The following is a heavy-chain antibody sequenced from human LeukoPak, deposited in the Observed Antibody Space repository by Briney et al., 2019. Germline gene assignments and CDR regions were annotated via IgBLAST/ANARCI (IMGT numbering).Heavy chain of an antibody. CDR2: IYYSGST. CDR1: GGSVSSGSYY. Sequence: SETLSLTCTVSGGSVSSGSYYWGWIRQPPGKGLEWTGNIYYSGSTNYNPSLKSRVTISVDTSKNQFSLKLSSVTAADTAVYYCASCCSDSDYWGQGTLVTVSS. V-gene: IGHV4-61*01. CDR3: ASCCSDSDY. D-gene: IGHD2-15*01. J-gene: IGHJ4*02.